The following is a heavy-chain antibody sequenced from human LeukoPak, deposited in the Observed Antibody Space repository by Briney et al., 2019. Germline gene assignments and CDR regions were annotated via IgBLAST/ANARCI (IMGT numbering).Heavy chain of an antibody. Sequence: GGSLRLSCAASGFTFSSYGMHWVRQAPGKGLEWVAVISYDGSNKYYADSVKGRFTISRDNSKNTLYLQMNSLRAEDTAVYYCAKDGGDSSGWYVENAFDYWGQGTLVTVSS. CDR3: AKDGGDSSGWYVENAFDY. CDR1: GFTFSSYG. J-gene: IGHJ4*02. CDR2: ISYDGSNK. V-gene: IGHV3-30*18. D-gene: IGHD6-19*01.